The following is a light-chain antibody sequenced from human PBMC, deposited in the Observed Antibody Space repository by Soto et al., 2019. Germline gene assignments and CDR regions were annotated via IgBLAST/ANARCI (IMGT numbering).Light chain of an antibody. CDR2: WAS. J-gene: IGKJ1*01. CDR3: QQYYTTPRT. V-gene: IGKV4-1*01. Sequence: DIVMTQSPDSLAVSLGERATIRXXSTQXVLNSSNNKDYLTWYQQKPGQPPKXXIYWASTREFGVPDRFSGSGAGTDFTLTISSLQAEDVAVYYCQQYYTTPRTFGHGTKVDIK. CDR1: QXVLNSSNNKDY.